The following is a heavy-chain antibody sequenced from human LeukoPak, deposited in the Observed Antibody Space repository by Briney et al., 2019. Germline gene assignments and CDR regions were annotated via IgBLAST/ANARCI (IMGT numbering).Heavy chain of an antibody. Sequence: PSETLSLTCAVYGGSFSGYYWSWIRQPPGKGLEWIGEINHSGSTNYNPSLKSRVTISVDTSKNQFSLKLSSVTAADTAVYYCARAQYSSSYVDYWGQGTLVTVSS. CDR3: ARAQYSSSYVDY. D-gene: IGHD6-6*01. CDR1: GGSFSGYY. V-gene: IGHV4-34*01. CDR2: INHSGST. J-gene: IGHJ4*02.